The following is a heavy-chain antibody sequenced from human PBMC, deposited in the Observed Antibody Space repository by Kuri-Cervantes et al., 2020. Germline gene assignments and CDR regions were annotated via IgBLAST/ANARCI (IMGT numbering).Heavy chain of an antibody. V-gene: IGHV1-24*01. J-gene: IGHJ5*02. D-gene: IGHD2-21*01. CDR1: GYTLTELS. Sequence: ASVKVSCKVSGYTLTELSMHWVRQAPGKGLEWMGGFDPEDSETIYAQKFQGRVTMTRDTSTSTVYMELSSLRSEDTAVYYCARGGVVVIAFEGWFDPWGQGTLVTVSS. CDR2: FDPEDSET. CDR3: ARGGVVVIAFEGWFDP.